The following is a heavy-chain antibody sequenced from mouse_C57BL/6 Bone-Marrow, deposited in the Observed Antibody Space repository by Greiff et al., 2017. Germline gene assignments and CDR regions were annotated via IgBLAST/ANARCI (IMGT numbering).Heavy chain of an antibody. CDR3: ARSPNYYGSIYWYFDV. V-gene: IGHV1-72*01. CDR2: IDPNSGCT. CDR1: GYTFTSYW. D-gene: IGHD1-1*01. J-gene: IGHJ1*03. Sequence: QVQLQQPGAELVKPGASVKLSCKASGYTFTSYWMHWVKQRPGRGLAWIGRIDPNSGCTKYNEKFKSKATLTVNKPSSTAYMQLSSLTSEDSAVYYCARSPNYYGSIYWYFDVWGTGSTVTVSS.